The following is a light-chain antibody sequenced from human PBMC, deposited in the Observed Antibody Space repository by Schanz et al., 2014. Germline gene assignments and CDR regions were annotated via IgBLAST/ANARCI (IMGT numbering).Light chain of an antibody. CDR2: DVI. V-gene: IGLV2-14*01. CDR1: SSDVGGYNY. Sequence: QSALTQPPSASGSPGQSVTISCTGTSSDVGGYNYVSWYQQHPGKAPKLMIYDVINRPSGVSNRFSGSKSGNTASLTISGLQAEDEADYYCSSYISSSRVFGGGTKLPS. CDR3: SSYISSSRV. J-gene: IGLJ2*01.